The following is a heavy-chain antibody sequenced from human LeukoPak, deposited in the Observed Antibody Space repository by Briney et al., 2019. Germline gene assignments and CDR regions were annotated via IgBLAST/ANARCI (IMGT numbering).Heavy chain of an antibody. CDR1: GFTFTNYA. J-gene: IGHJ4*02. D-gene: IGHD6-19*01. CDR2: ISGSGTTI. Sequence: GGPLRLSCEASGFTFTNYAISWVRQPRGKVLEWVSGISGSGTTIYYADSVKGRFTITRENSKNTLYLQMNSLRAEDTALYLCAKSGSGWGRFDYGGQGTLVTVSS. V-gene: IGHV3-23*01. CDR3: AKSGSGWGRFDY.